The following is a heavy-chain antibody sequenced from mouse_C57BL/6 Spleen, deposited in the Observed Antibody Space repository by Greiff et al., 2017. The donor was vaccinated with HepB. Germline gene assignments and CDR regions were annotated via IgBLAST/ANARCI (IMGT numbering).Heavy chain of an antibody. Sequence: QVQLQQPGAELVRPGSSVKLSCKASGYTFTSYWMHWVKQRPIQGLEWIGNIDPSDSETHYNQKFKDKATLTVDKSSSTAYMQLSSLTSEDSAVYYCTRSAAGDGYYAWFAYWGQGTLVTVSA. D-gene: IGHD2-3*01. J-gene: IGHJ3*01. CDR2: IDPSDSET. CDR3: TRSAAGDGYYAWFAY. CDR1: GYTFTSYW. V-gene: IGHV1-52*01.